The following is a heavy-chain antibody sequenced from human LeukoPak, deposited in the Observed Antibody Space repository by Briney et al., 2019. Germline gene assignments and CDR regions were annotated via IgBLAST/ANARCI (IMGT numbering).Heavy chain of an antibody. D-gene: IGHD6-13*01. CDR1: GFTFSTYG. J-gene: IGHJ3*02. CDR3: VGELLTAAGTIRAFDI. CDR2: IWPNGSNK. Sequence: PGRSLRLSCAASGFTFSTYGMHWVRQAPGKGLEWVAVIWPNGSNKYHADSVKGRFTISRDNSKSTLFLQTSSLAAEDTAVYYCVGELLTAAGTIRAFDIWGRGTMVTVSS. V-gene: IGHV3-33*01.